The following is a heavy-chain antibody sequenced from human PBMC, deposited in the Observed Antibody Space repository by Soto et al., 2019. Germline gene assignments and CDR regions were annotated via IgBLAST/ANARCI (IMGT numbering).Heavy chain of an antibody. CDR1: GSSFSGYY. V-gene: IGHV4-34*01. J-gene: IGHJ4*02. CDR2: INHSGST. CDR3: ASTLRTAPLFDY. D-gene: IGHD5-18*01. Sequence: SETLSLTCAVYGSSFSGYYWIWIRQPPGKGLEWIGEINHSGSTNYNPSLKSRVTISVDTSKNQFSLKLSSVTAADTAVYYCASTLRTAPLFDYWGQGTLVTVSS.